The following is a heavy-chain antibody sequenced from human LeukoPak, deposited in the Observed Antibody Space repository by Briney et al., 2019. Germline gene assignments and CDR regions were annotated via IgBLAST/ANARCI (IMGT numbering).Heavy chain of an antibody. CDR3: ARQSDSSGYYSFDC. CDR1: GGSISGSS. V-gene: IGHV4-59*08. Sequence: SETLSLTCTVSGGSISGSSWSWIRLPPGKRLEWLGYIYNSVSTHYNPSLEGRVTISVATSKNLFSLKLVSVTAADTAVYYCARQSDSSGYYSFDCWGQGTLVTVSS. CDR2: IYNSVST. D-gene: IGHD3-22*01. J-gene: IGHJ4*02.